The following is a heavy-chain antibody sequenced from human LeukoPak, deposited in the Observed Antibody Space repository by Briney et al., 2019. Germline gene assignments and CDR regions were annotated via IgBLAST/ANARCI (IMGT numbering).Heavy chain of an antibody. CDR1: GFTFSSYE. D-gene: IGHD6-13*01. J-gene: IGHJ4*02. Sequence: GGSLRLSCAASGFTFSSYEMNWVRQAPGKGLEWVSYVSSSGSTIYYADSVKGRFTISRDNAKNSLYLQMNSLRAEDTAVYYCARETRIAAAGPGFDYWGQGTLVTVSS. CDR3: ARETRIAAAGPGFDY. V-gene: IGHV3-48*03. CDR2: VSSSGSTI.